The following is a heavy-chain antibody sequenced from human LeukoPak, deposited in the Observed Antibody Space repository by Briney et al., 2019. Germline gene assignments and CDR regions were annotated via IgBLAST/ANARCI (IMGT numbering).Heavy chain of an antibody. CDR3: ATYRQVLLPFES. D-gene: IGHD2-8*02. CDR2: IFPSGGEI. CDR1: GFTFSTFA. V-gene: IGHV3-23*01. Sequence: GGSLRLSCAASGFTFSTFAMIWVRQPPGKGLEWGSRIFPSGGEIHYADSVRGRFTISRDNSKSTLSLQMNSLRAEDTAIYYCATYRQVLLPFESWGQGTLVTVSS. J-gene: IGHJ4*02.